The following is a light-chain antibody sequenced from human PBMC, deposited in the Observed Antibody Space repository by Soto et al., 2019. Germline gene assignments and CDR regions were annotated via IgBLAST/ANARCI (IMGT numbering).Light chain of an antibody. V-gene: IGLV2-23*01. CDR1: SSDVGSYNL. J-gene: IGLJ1*01. CDR2: EGS. CDR3: V. Sequence: QSVLTQPASVSGSPGQSITISCTGTSSDVGSYNLVSWYQQHPGKAPKLMIYEGSKRPSGVSNRFSGSKSGNTASLTISGLQAEDEADYGGVFGTGTKVTVL.